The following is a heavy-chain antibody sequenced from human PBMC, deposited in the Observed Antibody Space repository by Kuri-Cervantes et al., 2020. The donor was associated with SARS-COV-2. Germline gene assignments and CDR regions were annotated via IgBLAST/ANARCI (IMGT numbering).Heavy chain of an antibody. CDR3: ARRSRPYGDDDAFDI. V-gene: IGHV5-51*01. CDR1: GYSFTSYW. D-gene: IGHD4-17*01. Sequence: GESLKISCKGSGYSFTSYWNGWVRQMPGKGLEWMGIIYPGDSDTRYSPSFQGQVTISADKSISTAYLQWSSLKASDTAMYYCARRSRPYGDDDAFDIWGQGTMVTVSS. CDR2: IYPGDSDT. J-gene: IGHJ3*02.